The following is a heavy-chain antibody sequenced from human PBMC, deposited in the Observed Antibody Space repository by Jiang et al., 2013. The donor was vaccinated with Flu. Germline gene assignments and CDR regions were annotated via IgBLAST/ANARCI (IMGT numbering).Heavy chain of an antibody. CDR2: IYHSGST. D-gene: IGHD3-22*01. V-gene: IGHV4-4*02. J-gene: IGHJ4*02. CDR3: ASGDSSGYSSFDY. Sequence: GSGLVKPSGTLSLTCAVSGGSISSSNWWSWVRQPPGKGLEWIGEIYHSGSTNYNPSLKSRVTISVDKSKNQFSLKLSSVTAADTAVYYCASGDSSGYSSFDYWGQGTLVTVSS. CDR1: GGSISSSNW.